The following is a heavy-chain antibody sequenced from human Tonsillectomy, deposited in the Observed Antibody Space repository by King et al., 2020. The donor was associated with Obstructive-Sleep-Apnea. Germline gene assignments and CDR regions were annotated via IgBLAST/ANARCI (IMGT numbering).Heavy chain of an antibody. Sequence: VQLVESGGGLVQPGGFLRISCAASGFTFSSYAMSWVRQAPGKGLEWGSAISGRWGSTYYADSVKGRFTISRDNSKNTLYLQMNSLRAEDTAVYYCAKTRYDSSGYYLFDYWGQGTLVTVSS. J-gene: IGHJ4*02. CDR1: GFTFSSYA. D-gene: IGHD3-22*01. CDR2: ISGRWGST. V-gene: IGHV3-23*04. CDR3: AKTRYDSSGYYLFDY.